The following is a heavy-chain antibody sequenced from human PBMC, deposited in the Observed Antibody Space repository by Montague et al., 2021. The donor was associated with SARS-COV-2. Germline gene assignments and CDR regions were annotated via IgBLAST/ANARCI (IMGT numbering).Heavy chain of an antibody. D-gene: IGHD3-22*01. CDR3: ARDIPLYWYDSSGYLSS. CDR2: IWYDGSNK. CDR1: GFTFSSYG. J-gene: IGHJ4*02. Sequence: SLRLSCAASGFTFSSYGMHWVRQAPGKGLEWVAVIWYDGSNKYCADSVKGRFTISRDNSKNTLYLQMNSLRAEDTAVYYCARDIPLYWYDSSGYLSSWGQGTLVTVSS. V-gene: IGHV3-33*01.